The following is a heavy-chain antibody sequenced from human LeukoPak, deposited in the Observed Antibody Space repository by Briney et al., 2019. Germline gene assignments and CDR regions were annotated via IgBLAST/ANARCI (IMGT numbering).Heavy chain of an antibody. J-gene: IGHJ6*03. CDR1: GGSISSSNW. CDR2: IYHSGST. CDR3: ARVYYDSSDYYYYMDV. Sequence: PSGTLSLTCAVSGGSISSSNWWSWVRQPPGKGLEWIGEIYHSGSTNYNPSLKSRVTISVDKSKNQFSLKLSSVTAADTAVYYCARVYYDSSDYYYYMDVWGKGTTVTVSS. V-gene: IGHV4-4*02. D-gene: IGHD3-22*01.